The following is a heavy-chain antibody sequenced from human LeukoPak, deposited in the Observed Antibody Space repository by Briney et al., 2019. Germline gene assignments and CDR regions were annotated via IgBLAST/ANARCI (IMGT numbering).Heavy chain of an antibody. CDR1: GFTFSSYA. CDR2: ISGSGGST. D-gene: IGHD1-14*01. CDR3: ARDPEALDYYYGMDV. J-gene: IGHJ6*02. V-gene: IGHV3-23*01. Sequence: GGSLRLSCAASGFTFSSYAMSWVRQAPGKGLEWVSAISGSGGSTYYADSVKGRFTISRDNSKNTLYLQMNSLRSEDTAVYYCARDPEALDYYYGMDVWGQGTTVTVSS.